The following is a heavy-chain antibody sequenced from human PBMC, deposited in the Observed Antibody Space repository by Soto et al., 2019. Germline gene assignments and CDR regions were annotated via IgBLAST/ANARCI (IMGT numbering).Heavy chain of an antibody. CDR2: IYPGDSDT. V-gene: IGHV5-51*01. J-gene: IGHJ5*02. D-gene: IGHD2-2*01. CDR1: GYSFTSYW. CDR3: ARRYCSSTSCFNWFDT. Sequence: RGESLKISCKGSGYSFTSYWIGWVRQMPGKGLEWMGIIYPGDSDTRYSPSFQGQVTISADKSISTAYLQWSSLKASDTAMYCCARRYCSSTSCFNWFDTWGQGTLVTVSS.